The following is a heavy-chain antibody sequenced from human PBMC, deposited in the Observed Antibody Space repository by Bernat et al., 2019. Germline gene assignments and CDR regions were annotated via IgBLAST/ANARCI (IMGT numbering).Heavy chain of an antibody. V-gene: IGHV3-30*07. CDR1: GFTFSSYA. Sequence: QVQLVESGGGVVQPGRSLRLSCAASGFTFSSYAMHWVRQAPGKGLEWVAVISYDGSNKYYADSVKGRFTISRDNSKTTLYLQMNSLRAEDTAVYYCAKGEGYSSSWLFDYWGQGTLVTVSS. D-gene: IGHD6-13*01. CDR3: AKGEGYSSSWLFDY. J-gene: IGHJ4*02. CDR2: ISYDGSNK.